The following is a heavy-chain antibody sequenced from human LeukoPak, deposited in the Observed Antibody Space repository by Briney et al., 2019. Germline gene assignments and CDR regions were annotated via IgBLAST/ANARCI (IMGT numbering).Heavy chain of an antibody. V-gene: IGHV4-59*01. D-gene: IGHD6-13*01. CDR1: GGSISSYY. CDR3: ARMQSSSWPYYYYGMDV. J-gene: IGHJ6*02. Sequence: PSETLSLTCTVSGGSISSYYWSWIRQPPGKGLEWIGYIYYSGSTNYNPSLKSRVTISVDTSKNQFSLKLSSVTAADTAVYYCARMQSSSWPYYYYGMDVWGQGTTVTVSS. CDR2: IYYSGST.